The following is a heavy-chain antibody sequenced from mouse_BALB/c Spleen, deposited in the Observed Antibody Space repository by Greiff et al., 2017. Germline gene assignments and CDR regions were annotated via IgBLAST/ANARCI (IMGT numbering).Heavy chain of an antibody. V-gene: IGHV2-6-7*01. CDR1: GFSLTGYG. CDR3: ARTPYSYAMDY. D-gene: IGHD1-1*01. Sequence: QVQLKQSGPGLVAPSQSLSITCTVSGFSLTGYGVNWVRQPPGKGLEWLGMIWGDGSTDYNSALKSRLSISKDNSKSQVFLKMNSLQTDDTARYYCARTPYSYAMDYWGQGTSVTVSS. CDR2: IWGDGST. J-gene: IGHJ4*01.